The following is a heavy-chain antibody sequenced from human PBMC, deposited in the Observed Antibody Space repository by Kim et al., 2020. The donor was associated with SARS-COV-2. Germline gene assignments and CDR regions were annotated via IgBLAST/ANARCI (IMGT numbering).Heavy chain of an antibody. CDR1: GYTLTELS. CDR3: ATESTSSQNRYYYYYGMDV. CDR2: FDPEDGET. V-gene: IGHV1-24*01. J-gene: IGHJ6*02. D-gene: IGHD2-2*01. Sequence: ASVKVSCKVSGYTLTELSMHWVRQAPGKGLEWMGGFDPEDGETIYAQKFQGRVTMTEDTSTDTAYMELSSLRSEDTAVYYCATESTSSQNRYYYYYGMDVWGQGTTVTVSS.